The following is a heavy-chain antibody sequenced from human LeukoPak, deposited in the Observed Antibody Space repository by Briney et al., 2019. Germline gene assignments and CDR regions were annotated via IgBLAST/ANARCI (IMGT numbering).Heavy chain of an antibody. D-gene: IGHD3-22*01. CDR1: GFIFSNYW. CDR2: INRDGSST. V-gene: IGHV3-74*01. CDR3: AGLGINMIWGV. Sequence: PGGSLRLSCAASGFIFSNYWMHWVRQAPGKGLVWVSRINRDGSSTSYADSVKGRFTISRDNAKNSLYLQMDSLRAEDTAVYYCAGLGINMIWGVWGKGTTVTISS. J-gene: IGHJ6*04.